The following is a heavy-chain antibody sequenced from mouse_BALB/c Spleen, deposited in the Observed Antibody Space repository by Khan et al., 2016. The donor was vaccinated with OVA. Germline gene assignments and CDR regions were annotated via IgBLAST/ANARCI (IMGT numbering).Heavy chain of an antibody. CDR3: ARDLGSSHWYFDV. CDR1: GFSLTSYG. D-gene: IGHD1-1*01. CDR2: IWTGGST. Sequence: VELVESGPGLVAPSQSLSITCTVSGFSLTSYGVHWVGQPPGKDLEWLGVIWTGGSTNYNSALRSRLTTNKDNSKSQVFLKMNNLQTDDTAMYCCARDLGSSHWYFDVWGAGTTVTVSS. J-gene: IGHJ1*01. V-gene: IGHV2-9*02.